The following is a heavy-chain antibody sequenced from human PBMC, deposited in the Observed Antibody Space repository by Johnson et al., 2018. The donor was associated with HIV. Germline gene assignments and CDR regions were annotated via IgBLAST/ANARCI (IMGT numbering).Heavy chain of an antibody. CDR1: GFTFSSYA. J-gene: IGHJ3*02. CDR2: ISYDGYNK. V-gene: IGHV3-30-3*01. Sequence: QVQLVESGGGVVQPGRSLRLSCAASGFTFSSYAMHWVRQATGKGLEWVAVISYDGYNKYYVDSVKGRFTISRDNSKNTMYLQMNSLRAEDTAVYYCARDLPLSGSDGGSDAFDIWGQGTMVSVSS. CDR3: ARDLPLSGSDGGSDAFDI. D-gene: IGHD1-26*01.